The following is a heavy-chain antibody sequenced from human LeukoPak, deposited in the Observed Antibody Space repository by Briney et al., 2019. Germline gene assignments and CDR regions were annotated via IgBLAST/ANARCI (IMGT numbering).Heavy chain of an antibody. CDR1: GGSISSYY. Sequence: SETLSLTCTVSGGSISSYYWSWIRQPAGKGLEWIGRIYTSGSTNYNPSLKSRVTMSVDTSKNRFSLKLSSVTAADTAVYYCARDQIVGATYYFDYWGQGTLVTVSS. CDR2: IYTSGST. D-gene: IGHD1-26*01. CDR3: ARDQIVGATYYFDY. V-gene: IGHV4-4*07. J-gene: IGHJ4*02.